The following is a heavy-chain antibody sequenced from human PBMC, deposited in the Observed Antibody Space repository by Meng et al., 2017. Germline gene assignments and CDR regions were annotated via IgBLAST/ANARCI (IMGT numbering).Heavy chain of an antibody. CDR2: TYHSGGT. CDR1: GASISGGYW. CDR3: AGDRDIGVVVASWFDP. D-gene: IGHD2-15*01. Sequence: SDTLSLTFAVSGASISGGYWWSWVRLPPGKGLEWIGETYHSGGTNYNPSLKSRVTISADTSMNQFSLKLSSVTAADTAVYYCAGDRDIGVVVASWFDPWGQGTLVTVSS. V-gene: IGHV4-4*02. J-gene: IGHJ5*02.